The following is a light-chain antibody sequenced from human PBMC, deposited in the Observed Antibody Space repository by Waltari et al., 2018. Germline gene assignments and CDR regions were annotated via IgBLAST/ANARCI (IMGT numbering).Light chain of an antibody. CDR3: QQYDNLPIT. CDR1: QDISNY. J-gene: IGKJ5*01. V-gene: IGKV1-33*01. CDR2: DAS. Sequence: DFVMTQSPSSLSASVGDRVTITCQASQDISNYLNWYQQKPGKAPKLLIYDASNLETGVPSRFSGSGSGTDFTFTISSLQPEDIATYYCQQYDNLPITFGQGTRLEIK.